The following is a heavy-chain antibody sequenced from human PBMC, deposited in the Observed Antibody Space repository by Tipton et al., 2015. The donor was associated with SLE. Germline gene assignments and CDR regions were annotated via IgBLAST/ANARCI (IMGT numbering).Heavy chain of an antibody. CDR3: AREPVAGSFDY. J-gene: IGHJ4*02. Sequence: SLSCAASGLTVSSNYMSWVRQAPGKGLEWVSSISSSSSYIYYADSVKGRFTISRDNSKNTLYLQMNSLRAEDTAVYYCAREPVAGSFDYWGQGTLVTVSS. CDR1: GLTVSSNY. D-gene: IGHD6-19*01. CDR2: ISSSSSYI. V-gene: IGHV3-21*03.